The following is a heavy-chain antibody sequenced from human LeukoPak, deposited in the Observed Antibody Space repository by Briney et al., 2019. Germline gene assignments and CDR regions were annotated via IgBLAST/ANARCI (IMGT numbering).Heavy chain of an antibody. CDR1: GFTFSSYW. CDR2: INSDGSST. J-gene: IGHJ4*02. CDR3: ARYGSSGYKEAFDY. D-gene: IGHD3-22*01. Sequence: GGSLRLSCAASGFTFSSYWMHWVRQAPGKGLVWVSRINSDGSSTSYADSVKGRFTISRDNAKNTLYLQMNSLRAEDTAVYYCARYGSSGYKEAFDYWGQGTLVTVSS. V-gene: IGHV3-74*01.